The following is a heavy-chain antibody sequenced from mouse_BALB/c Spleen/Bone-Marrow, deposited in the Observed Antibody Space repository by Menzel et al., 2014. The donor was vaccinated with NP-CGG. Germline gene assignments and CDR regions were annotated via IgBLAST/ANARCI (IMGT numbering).Heavy chain of an antibody. V-gene: IGHV7-3*02. CDR2: IRNKANGYTT. Sequence: EVQLVESGGGLVQPGGSLRLSCATSGFTFTDYYMSWVRQPPGKALEWLGSIRNKANGYTTEYSASVKGRFTISRDNSQSILYLQMNTLRAEDSATYYCARDMGLLRFDYWGQGTTLTVSS. CDR3: ARDMGLLRFDY. J-gene: IGHJ2*01. CDR1: GFTFTDYY. D-gene: IGHD1-1*01.